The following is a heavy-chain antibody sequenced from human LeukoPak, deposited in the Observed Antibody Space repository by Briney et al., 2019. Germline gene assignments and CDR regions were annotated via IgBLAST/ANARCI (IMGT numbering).Heavy chain of an antibody. D-gene: IGHD6-13*01. V-gene: IGHV1-3*01. CDR3: ARGGSGIIDYYYGMDV. Sequence: ASVKVSCKASGYTFTSYAMHWVRQAPGQRLEWMGWINAGNGNTKYSQKFQGRVTITRDTSASTAYMELSSLRSEDTAVYYCARGGSGIIDYYYGMDVWGQGTTVTVSS. J-gene: IGHJ6*02. CDR1: GYTFTSYA. CDR2: INAGNGNT.